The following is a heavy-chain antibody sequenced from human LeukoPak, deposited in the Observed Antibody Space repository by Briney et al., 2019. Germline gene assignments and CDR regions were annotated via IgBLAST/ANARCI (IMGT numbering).Heavy chain of an antibody. CDR1: GFTFDDYA. V-gene: IGHV3-9*01. D-gene: IGHD1-26*01. CDR2: ISWNSGSI. CDR3: AKDKQWELQNGGFDY. J-gene: IGHJ4*02. Sequence: GRSLRLSCAASGFTFDDYAMHWVRQAPGKGLEWVSGISWNSGSIGYADSVKGRFTISRDNAKNSLYLQMNSLRAEDTALYYCAKDKQWELQNGGFDYWGQGTLVTVPS.